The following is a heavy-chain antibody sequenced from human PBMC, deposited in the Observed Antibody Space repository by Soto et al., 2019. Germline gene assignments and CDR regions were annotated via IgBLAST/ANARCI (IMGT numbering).Heavy chain of an antibody. CDR3: ARLSGYYPEYYWYFDL. J-gene: IGHJ2*01. CDR1: GGSISSSSYY. Sequence: QLQLQESGPGLVKPSETLSLTCTVSGGSISSSSYYWGWIRQPPGKGLEWIGSIYYSGSTYYNPSLKSRVTISVDTSKNQFSLKLSSVTAADTAVYYCARLSGYYPEYYWYFDLWGRGTLVTVSS. CDR2: IYYSGST. V-gene: IGHV4-39*01. D-gene: IGHD3-9*01.